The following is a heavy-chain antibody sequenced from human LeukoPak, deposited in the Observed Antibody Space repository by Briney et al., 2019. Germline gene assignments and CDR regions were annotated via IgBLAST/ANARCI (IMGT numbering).Heavy chain of an antibody. D-gene: IGHD3-10*01. Sequence: GGSLRLSCAASGFTFSSYSMNWVRQAPGKGLEWVSSISSSSSCIYYADSVKGRFTISRDNAKNSLYLQMNSLRAEDTAVYYCARDWTGDSGDYWGQGTLVTVSS. CDR1: GFTFSSYS. CDR3: ARDWTGDSGDY. J-gene: IGHJ4*02. CDR2: ISSSSSCI. V-gene: IGHV3-21*01.